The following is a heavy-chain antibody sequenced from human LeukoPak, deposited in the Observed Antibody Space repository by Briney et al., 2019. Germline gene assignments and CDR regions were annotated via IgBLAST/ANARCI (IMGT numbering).Heavy chain of an antibody. D-gene: IGHD3-10*01. CDR2: INSDGINT. Sequence: GGSLRLSCAASGFTFSNYWMNWVRQAPGKGLVWVSRINSDGINTSYADSVKGRFTISRDNSKNTLYLQMNSLRAEDTAVYYCATLRVWFGDFDYWGQGTLVTVSS. CDR1: GFTFSNYW. J-gene: IGHJ4*02. CDR3: ATLRVWFGDFDY. V-gene: IGHV3-74*01.